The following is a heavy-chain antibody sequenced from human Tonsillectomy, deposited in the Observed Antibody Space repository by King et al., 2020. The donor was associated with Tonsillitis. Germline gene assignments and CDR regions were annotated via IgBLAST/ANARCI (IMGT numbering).Heavy chain of an antibody. CDR3: ARVTGNIFFGLVISAYYFDY. CDR2: IYWDDDK. V-gene: IGHV2-5*02. D-gene: IGHD3/OR15-3a*01. Sequence: TLKESGPTLVKPTQTLTLTCTFSGFSLSTSGMGVGWIRQPPGKALEWLALIYWDDDKRYSPSLRSRLTITKDTSKNQVVLTMTNMDPVDTATYYCARVTGNIFFGLVISAYYFDYWGQGALVTVSS. J-gene: IGHJ4*02. CDR1: GFSLSTSGMG.